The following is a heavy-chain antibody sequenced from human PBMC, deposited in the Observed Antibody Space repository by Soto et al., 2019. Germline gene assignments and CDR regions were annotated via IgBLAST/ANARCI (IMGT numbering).Heavy chain of an antibody. V-gene: IGHV1-8*01. Sequence: GASVKVSCKASGYTFTSYDINWVRQATGQGLEWMGWMNPNSGNTGYAQKYQGRVTMTRNTSISTAYMELSSLRSENTAVYYCARGGYDFWSGYSTTRAYYYYMDVWGKGTTVTVSS. CDR1: GYTFTSYD. CDR3: ARGGYDFWSGYSTTRAYYYYMDV. D-gene: IGHD3-3*01. J-gene: IGHJ6*03. CDR2: MNPNSGNT.